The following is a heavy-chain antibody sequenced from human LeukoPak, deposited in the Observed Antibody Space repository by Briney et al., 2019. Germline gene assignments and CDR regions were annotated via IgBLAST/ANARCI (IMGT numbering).Heavy chain of an antibody. Sequence: SETLSLTCAVYGGSFSGYHWSWIRQPPGKGLEWIGEINHSGSTNYNPSLKSRVAISVDTSKNQFSLKLSSVTPADTAVYYCARRDDSWGQGTLVTVSS. CDR3: ARRDDS. V-gene: IGHV4-34*01. J-gene: IGHJ4*02. D-gene: IGHD3-9*01. CDR2: INHSGST. CDR1: GGSFSGYH.